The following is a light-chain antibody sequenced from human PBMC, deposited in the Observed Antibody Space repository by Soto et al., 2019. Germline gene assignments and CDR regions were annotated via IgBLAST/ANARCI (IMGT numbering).Light chain of an antibody. CDR1: SSDVGGYNY. CDR2: DVS. CDR3: SSYTSSSTLDVV. V-gene: IGLV2-14*03. J-gene: IGLJ2*01. Sequence: QPVLTQPASVSGSPGQSVTISCTGTSSDVGGYNYVSWYQQHPGKAPKLMIYDVSNRPSGVSNRFSGSKSGNTASLTFSGLQAEDEADYYCSSYTSSSTLDVVFGGGTQLTVL.